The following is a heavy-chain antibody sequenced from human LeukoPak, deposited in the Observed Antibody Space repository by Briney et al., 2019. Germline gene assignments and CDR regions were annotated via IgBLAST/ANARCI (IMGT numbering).Heavy chain of an antibody. CDR2: ISWNSGSI. CDR1: GFTFADYA. J-gene: IGHJ5*02. D-gene: IGHD6-13*01. V-gene: IGHV3-9*01. CDR3: AKGGSPIAAAGTS. Sequence: GGSLRLSCAASGFTFADYAMRWVRQAPGKGLEWVSGISWNSGSIGYADSVKGRFTISRDNAKNSLYLQINSLRAEDTALYYCAKGGSPIAAAGTSWGQGTLVTVSS.